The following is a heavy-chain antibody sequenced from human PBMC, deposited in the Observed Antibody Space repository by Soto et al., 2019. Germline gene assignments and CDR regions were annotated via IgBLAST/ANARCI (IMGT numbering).Heavy chain of an antibody. CDR2: IYYSGST. Sequence: SETLSLTCTVSGGSISSYYWSWIRQPPGKGLEWIGYIYYSGSTNYNPSLKGRVTISVDTSKNQFSLKLSSVTAADTAVYYCARHPYYDFWSGYYSPDYYYYMDVWGKGTTVTVSS. V-gene: IGHV4-59*08. CDR1: GGSISSYY. D-gene: IGHD3-3*01. J-gene: IGHJ6*03. CDR3: ARHPYYDFWSGYYSPDYYYYMDV.